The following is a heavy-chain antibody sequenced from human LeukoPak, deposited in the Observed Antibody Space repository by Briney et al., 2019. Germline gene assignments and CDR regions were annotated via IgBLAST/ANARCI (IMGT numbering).Heavy chain of an antibody. CDR1: GGSFSGYY. V-gene: IGHV4-34*01. CDR2: INHSGST. J-gene: IGHJ3*02. Sequence: KPSETLSLTCAVYGGSFSGYYWSWIRQPPGKGLEWIGEINHSGSTNYNPSLKSRVTISVDTSNNQFSLRLNSVTAADTAVYYCARRYMGYSSSSVAFDIWGQGTMVTVSS. D-gene: IGHD6-6*01. CDR3: ARRYMGYSSSSVAFDI.